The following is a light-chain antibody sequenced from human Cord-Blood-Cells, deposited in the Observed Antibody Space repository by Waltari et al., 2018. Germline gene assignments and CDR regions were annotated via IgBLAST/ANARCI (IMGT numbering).Light chain of an antibody. Sequence: AIQLTQSPSSLSASVGDRVTITCRASQGISSALAWYQQKPGKAPKLLIYDASSLESGVPSRFSCSGSGTAFTLTNSGLHPEDFATYDCQQFNSYPWLTFGGGTKVEFK. J-gene: IGKJ4*01. V-gene: IGKV1-13*02. CDR3: QQFNSYPWLT. CDR1: QGISSA. CDR2: DAS.